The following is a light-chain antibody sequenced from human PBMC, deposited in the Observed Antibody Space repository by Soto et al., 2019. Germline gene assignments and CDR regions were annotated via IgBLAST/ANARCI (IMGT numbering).Light chain of an antibody. V-gene: IGLV2-14*01. Sequence: QSALTQPASVSGSPGQSITISCTGTSSDVGGYNYVSWYQQQSGKAPKLMIHEVSNRPSGVSNRFSGSKSGNTASLTISGLQAEDEADYYCGTWDSSLSAHWVFGGGTKLTVL. CDR1: SSDVGGYNY. CDR3: GTWDSSLSAHWV. J-gene: IGLJ3*02. CDR2: EVS.